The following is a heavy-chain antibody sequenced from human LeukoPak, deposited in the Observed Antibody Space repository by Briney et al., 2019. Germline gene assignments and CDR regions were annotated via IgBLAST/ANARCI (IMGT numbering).Heavy chain of an antibody. Sequence: PSETLSLTCTVSGGSISSYYWSWIRQPPGKGLEWIGHIYYSGSTNYDPSLKSRVTISVDTSKNQFSLKLSSVTAADTAVYYCARSGYGSGSVWDYWGQGTLVTVSS. V-gene: IGHV4-59*01. J-gene: IGHJ4*02. CDR1: GGSISSYY. D-gene: IGHD3-10*01. CDR2: IYYSGST. CDR3: ARSGYGSGSVWDY.